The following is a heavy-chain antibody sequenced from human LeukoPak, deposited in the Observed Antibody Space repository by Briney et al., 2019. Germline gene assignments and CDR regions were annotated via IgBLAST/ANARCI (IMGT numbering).Heavy chain of an antibody. D-gene: IGHD3-10*01. CDR1: GFTFSYYW. J-gene: IGHJ4*02. CDR2: IKQDGSEK. V-gene: IGHV3-7*01. CDR3: ARMPSAFVGLGASRGWFYFDY. Sequence: QPGGSLRLSCAASGFTFSYYWMGWVRQAPGKGLEWVANIKQDGSEKYYVDSVKGRFTISRDTAKNSLYLQMNSLRAEDTAVYYCARMPSAFVGLGASRGWFYFDYWGQGTLVTVSS.